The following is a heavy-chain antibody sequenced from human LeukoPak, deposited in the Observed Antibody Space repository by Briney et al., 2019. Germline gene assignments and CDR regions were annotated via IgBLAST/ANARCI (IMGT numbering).Heavy chain of an antibody. CDR1: GYTFTGYY. CDR2: INPNSGGT. D-gene: IGHD2-2*01. V-gene: IGHV1-2*04. CDR3: ARDPQPLGYCSSTSCYVPWFDP. Sequence: ASVKVSCKASGYTFTGYYTHWVRQAPGQGLEWMGWINPNSGGTNYAQKFQGWVTMTRDTSISTAYMELSRLRSDDTAVYYCARDPQPLGYCSSTSCYVPWFDPWGQGTLVTVSS. J-gene: IGHJ5*02.